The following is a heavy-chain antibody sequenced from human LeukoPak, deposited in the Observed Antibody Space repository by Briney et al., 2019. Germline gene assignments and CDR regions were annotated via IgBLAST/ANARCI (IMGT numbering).Heavy chain of an antibody. CDR3: ARRLRTTGTKRQWFDP. J-gene: IGHJ5*02. D-gene: IGHD1-1*01. CDR2: INHSGST. V-gene: IGHV4-34*01. Sequence: SETLSLTCAVYGGSFSGYYWSWIRQPPGKGLEWIGEINHSGSTNYNPSLKSRVTISVDTSKNQFSLKPSSVTAADTAVYYCARRLRTTGTKRQWFDPWGQGTLVTVSS. CDR1: GGSFSGYY.